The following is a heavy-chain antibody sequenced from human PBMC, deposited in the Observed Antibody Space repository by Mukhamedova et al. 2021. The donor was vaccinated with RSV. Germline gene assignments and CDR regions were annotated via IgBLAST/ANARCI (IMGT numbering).Heavy chain of an antibody. CDR3: ARERGPGYCSSTSCEGPYYYYYMDV. V-gene: IGHV1-69*06. J-gene: IGHJ6*03. Sequence: GQGLEWMGGIIPIFGTANYAQKFQGRVTITADKSTSTAYMELSSLRSEVTAVYYCARERGPGYCSSTSCEGPYYYYYMDVWGKGTT. CDR2: IIPIFGTA. D-gene: IGHD2-2*01.